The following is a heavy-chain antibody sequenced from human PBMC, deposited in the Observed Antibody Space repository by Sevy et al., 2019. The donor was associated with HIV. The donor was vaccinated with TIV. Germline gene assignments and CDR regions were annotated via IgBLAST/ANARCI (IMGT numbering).Heavy chain of an antibody. CDR1: GYTFTGYY. CDR3: ARGIAHSSGWYYYYYYMDV. CDR2: INPNSGGT. Sequence: ASVKVSCKASGYTFTGYYMHWVRQAPGQGLEWMGWINPNSGGTNYAQKFQGRVTMTRDTSISTAYMELSRLRSDDTAVYYCARGIAHSSGWYYYYYYMDVWGKGTTVTVSS. J-gene: IGHJ6*03. D-gene: IGHD6-19*01. V-gene: IGHV1-2*02.